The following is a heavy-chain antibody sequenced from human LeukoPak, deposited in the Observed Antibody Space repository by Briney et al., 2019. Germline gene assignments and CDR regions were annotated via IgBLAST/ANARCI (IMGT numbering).Heavy chain of an antibody. CDR3: ARDGGYYDSSDHFDY. V-gene: IGHV1-8*01. Sequence: GASVKVSCKASGYTFTSYDINWMRQATGQGLEWMGWMNPNSGNTGYAQKFQGRVTMARNTSISTAYMELSSLRSEDTAVYYCARDGGYYDSSDHFDYWGQGTLVTVSS. CDR2: MNPNSGNT. J-gene: IGHJ4*02. D-gene: IGHD3-22*01. CDR1: GYTFTSYD.